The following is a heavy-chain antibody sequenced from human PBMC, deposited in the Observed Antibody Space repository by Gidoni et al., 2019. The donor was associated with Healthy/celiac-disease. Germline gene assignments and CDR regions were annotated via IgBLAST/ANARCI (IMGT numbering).Heavy chain of an antibody. V-gene: IGHV3-23*01. J-gene: IGHJ6*02. Sequence: EVQLLESGGGLVQPGGSLRLSCAASGLTFSSYAMSWVRQATGKGLEWVSAISGSGGSTYYADSVKGRFTISRDNSKNTLYLQMNSLRAEDTAVYYCAKDLWFGELLMGYYYYGMDVWGQGTTVTVSS. CDR2: ISGSGGST. D-gene: IGHD3-10*01. CDR1: GLTFSSYA. CDR3: AKDLWFGELLMGYYYYGMDV.